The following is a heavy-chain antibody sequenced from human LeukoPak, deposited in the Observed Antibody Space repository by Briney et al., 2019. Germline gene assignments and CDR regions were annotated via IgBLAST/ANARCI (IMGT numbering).Heavy chain of an antibody. CDR2: INHSGST. J-gene: IGHJ1*01. Sequence: SETLSLTCAVYGGSFSGYYWSWIRQPPGKGLEWIGEINHSGSTNYNPSLKSRVTISVGTSKNQFSLKLSSVTAADTAVYYCARGLRIATKYFQHWGQGTLVTVSS. V-gene: IGHV4-34*01. D-gene: IGHD4-17*01. CDR3: ARGLRIATKYFQH. CDR1: GGSFSGYY.